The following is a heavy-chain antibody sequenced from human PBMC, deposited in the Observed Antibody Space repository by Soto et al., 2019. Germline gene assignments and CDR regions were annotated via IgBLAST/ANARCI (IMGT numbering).Heavy chain of an antibody. J-gene: IGHJ5*02. CDR2: IIPIFGTA. V-gene: IGHV1-69*01. CDR1: GGTFSSYA. D-gene: IGHD2-15*01. CDR3: ARTVRYCSGGSCSWFDH. Sequence: QVQLVQSGAEVKKPGSSVKVSCKSSGGTFSSYAISCVRQAPGQGLEWLGGIIPIFGTANYAQKFQCRVTITADESTSTAYMELSSMRSEDKAVYYCARTVRYCSGGSCSWFDHWGQGPLVTVSP.